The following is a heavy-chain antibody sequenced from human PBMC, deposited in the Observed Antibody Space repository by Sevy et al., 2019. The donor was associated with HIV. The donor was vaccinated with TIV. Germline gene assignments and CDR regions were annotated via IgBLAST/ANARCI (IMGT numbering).Heavy chain of an antibody. Sequence: GGSLRLSCTTSGFTFGDYAMSWFRQAPGKGLEWVGFIRSKAYGGTTEYAAPVKGRFTISRDDSKSIAYLQMNSLKTEDTAIYFCTRGPNTPMALVGSSPSWFDPWGQGTLVTVSS. CDR2: IRSKAYGGTT. V-gene: IGHV3-49*03. D-gene: IGHD5-18*01. J-gene: IGHJ5*02. CDR1: GFTFGDYA. CDR3: TRGPNTPMALVGSSPSWFDP.